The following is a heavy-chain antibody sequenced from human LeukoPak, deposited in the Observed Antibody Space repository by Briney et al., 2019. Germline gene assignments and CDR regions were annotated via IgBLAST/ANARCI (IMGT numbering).Heavy chain of an antibody. Sequence: GGSLRLSCVASGFTFSSYWMHWVRQDPRKGLVWVSRISGDGRNINYADSVRGRFTISRDNAKNTLYLQMNTLRVEDTAVYYCARDRRNLVVVVAATDYWGQGTLVTVSS. D-gene: IGHD2-15*01. CDR3: ARDRRNLVVVVAATDY. CDR2: ISGDGRNI. CDR1: GFTFSSYW. J-gene: IGHJ4*02. V-gene: IGHV3-74*01.